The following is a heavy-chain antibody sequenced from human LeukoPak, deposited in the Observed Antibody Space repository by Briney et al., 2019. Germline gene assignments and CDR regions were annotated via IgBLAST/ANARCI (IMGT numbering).Heavy chain of an antibody. CDR2: IYYSGST. Sequence: SETLSLTCTVSGGSISSSSYYWGWIRQPPGKGLEWIVSIYYSGSTYYNPSLKSRVTISVDTSKNQFSLKLSSVTAADTAVYYRARRGGAPYPFDYWGQGTLVTVSS. V-gene: IGHV4-39*01. J-gene: IGHJ4*02. D-gene: IGHD3-16*01. CDR1: GGSISSSSYY. CDR3: ARRGGAPYPFDY.